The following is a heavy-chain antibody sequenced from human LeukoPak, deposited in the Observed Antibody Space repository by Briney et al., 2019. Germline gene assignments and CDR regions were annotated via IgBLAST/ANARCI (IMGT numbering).Heavy chain of an antibody. D-gene: IGHD4-11*01. CDR1: GYSISSGYY. CDR3: ARGVVTTRGWFDP. Sequence: SETLSLTCAVSGYSISSGYYWGWIRQPPGKGLEWIGSIYHSGSTYYNPSLKSRATISVDTSKNQFSLKLSSVTAADTAVYYCARGVVTTRGWFDPWGQGTLVTVSS. J-gene: IGHJ5*02. CDR2: IYHSGST. V-gene: IGHV4-38-2*01.